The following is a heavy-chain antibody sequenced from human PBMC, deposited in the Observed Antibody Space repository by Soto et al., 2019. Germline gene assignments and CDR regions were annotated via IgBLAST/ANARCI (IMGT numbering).Heavy chain of an antibody. V-gene: IGHV3-33*01. CDR1: GFTFSSYG. J-gene: IGHJ6*03. Sequence: GGSLRLSCAASGFTFSSYGMHWVRQAPGKGLEWVAVIWYDGSNKYYADSVKGRFTISRDNSKNTLYLQMNSLRAEDTAVYYCARDGWVVPAAPNYYYMDVWGKGTTVTVSS. D-gene: IGHD2-2*01. CDR2: IWYDGSNK. CDR3: ARDGWVVPAAPNYYYMDV.